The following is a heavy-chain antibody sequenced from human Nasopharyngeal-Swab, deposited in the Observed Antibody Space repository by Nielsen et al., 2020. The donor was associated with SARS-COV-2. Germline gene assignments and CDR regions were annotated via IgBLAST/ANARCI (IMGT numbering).Heavy chain of an antibody. Sequence: ASVKVSCKTSGYIFTTYFVHWVRQAPGEGLEWVGVINIGDGATSHARKFQGRVTMTRDPSTSTVYLDLSSLKSEDTAVYFCAREPGGIVAPGRHFDPWGQGTLVTVSS. CDR2: INIGDGAT. V-gene: IGHV1-46*01. J-gene: IGHJ5*02. D-gene: IGHD6-13*01. CDR3: AREPGGIVAPGRHFDP. CDR1: GYIFTTYF.